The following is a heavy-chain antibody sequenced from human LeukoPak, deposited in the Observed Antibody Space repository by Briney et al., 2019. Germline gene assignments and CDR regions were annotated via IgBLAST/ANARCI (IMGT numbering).Heavy chain of an antibody. Sequence: SAGSLRLSCAAYGFAFSSHWMNWVRQAPGKGLEWVSYISSSGSTIYYADSVKGRFTISRDNAKNSLYLQMNSLIAEDTAVYYCARQGYSYGVYYYSMDVWGKGTTVTVSS. V-gene: IGHV3-48*04. CDR3: ARQGYSYGVYYYSMDV. D-gene: IGHD5-18*01. CDR1: GFAFSSHW. J-gene: IGHJ6*03. CDR2: ISSSGSTI.